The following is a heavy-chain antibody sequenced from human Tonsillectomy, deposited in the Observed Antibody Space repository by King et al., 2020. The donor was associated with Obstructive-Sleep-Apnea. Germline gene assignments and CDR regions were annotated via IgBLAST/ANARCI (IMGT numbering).Heavy chain of an antibody. J-gene: IGHJ4*02. V-gene: IGHV3-64*01. CDR1: GFTFGIYA. CDR3: ARPAAGGYSGYDYYFDF. D-gene: IGHD5-12*01. CDR2: ISFDGGST. Sequence: VQLVESGGGLVQPGGALRLSCAASGFTFGIYAMHWVRQAPVEGLEYVSAISFDGGSTSYANSVEGRFSIFSDNSKNTLYLQMGRLIAEDMAVYYCARPAAGGYSGYDYYFDFWGQGTLVTVSS.